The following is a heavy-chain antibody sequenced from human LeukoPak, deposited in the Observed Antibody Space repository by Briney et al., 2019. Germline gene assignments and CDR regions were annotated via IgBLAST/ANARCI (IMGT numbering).Heavy chain of an antibody. CDR1: GLRFSSYW. V-gene: IGHV3-48*04. Sequence: PGGSLRLSCAASGLRFSSYWMDWVRQAPGKGLEWVSYISSSGSTIYYADSVKGRFTISRDNAENSLYLQMNSLRAEDTAVYYCARDPPGYRDFDYWGQGTLVTVSS. D-gene: IGHD5-24*01. J-gene: IGHJ4*02. CDR2: ISSSGSTI. CDR3: ARDPPGYRDFDY.